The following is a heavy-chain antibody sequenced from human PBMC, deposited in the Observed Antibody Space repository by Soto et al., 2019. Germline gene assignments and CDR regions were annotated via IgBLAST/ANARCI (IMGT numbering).Heavy chain of an antibody. CDR1: GYSFTSYW. CDR2: TFPGDSDT. CDR3: AKQIGTTGGLFEF. V-gene: IGHV5-51*01. D-gene: IGHD1-7*01. J-gene: IGHJ4*02. Sequence: GESLKISCKASGYSFTSYWIAWVRQMPGRGLEWIGITFPGDSDTTFSPSFQGQVTISVDKSISTAYLEWSSLKVSDIAMYYCAKQIGTTGGLFEFWGQGTQVTVSS.